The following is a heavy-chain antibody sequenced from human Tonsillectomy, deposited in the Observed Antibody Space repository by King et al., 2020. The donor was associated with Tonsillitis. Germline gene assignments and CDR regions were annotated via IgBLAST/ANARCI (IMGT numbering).Heavy chain of an antibody. V-gene: IGHV3-7*01. CDR2: IKQDGSEK. Sequence: VQLVESGGGLVQPGGSLRLSCAASGFTFSSYWMSCVRQAPGKGLEWVANIKQDGSEKDYVDSVKGRFTISRDNAKNSLYLQMNSPRAEDTAVYYCARDQATVTSRGYFDLWGRGTLVTVSS. CDR3: ARDQATVTSRGYFDL. CDR1: GFTFSSYW. D-gene: IGHD4-17*01. J-gene: IGHJ2*01.